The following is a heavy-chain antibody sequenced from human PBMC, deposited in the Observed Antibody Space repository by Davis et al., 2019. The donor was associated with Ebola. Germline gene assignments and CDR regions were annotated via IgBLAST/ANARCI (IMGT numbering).Heavy chain of an antibody. D-gene: IGHD6-13*01. Sequence: SETLSLTCTVSGGSISSGGYYWSWIRQPPGKGLEWIGSIYYSGSTYYNPSLKSRVTISVDTSKNQFSLKLSSVTAADTAVYYCAGTSSSWATYGMDVWGQGTTVTVSS. J-gene: IGHJ6*02. CDR2: IYYSGST. CDR3: AGTSSSWATYGMDV. V-gene: IGHV4-39*01. CDR1: GGSISSGGYY.